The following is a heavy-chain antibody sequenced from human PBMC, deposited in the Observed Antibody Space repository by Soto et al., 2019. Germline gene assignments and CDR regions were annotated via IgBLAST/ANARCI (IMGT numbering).Heavy chain of an antibody. CDR2: IIPIFGTA. J-gene: IGHJ4*02. D-gene: IGHD3-22*01. V-gene: IGHV1-69*13. Sequence: SVKVSCKASGGTFSIYAISWVRQAPGQGLEWMGGIIPIFGTANYAQKFQGRVTITADESTSTAYMELSSLRSEDTAVYYCASNPIGYYDSSGYYSTHFDYWGQGTLVTVS. CDR3: ASNPIGYYDSSGYYSTHFDY. CDR1: GGTFSIYA.